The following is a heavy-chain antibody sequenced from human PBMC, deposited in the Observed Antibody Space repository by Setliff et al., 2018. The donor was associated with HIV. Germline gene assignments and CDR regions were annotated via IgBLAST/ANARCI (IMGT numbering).Heavy chain of an antibody. CDR1: GFTFSSYS. V-gene: IGHV3-53*01. CDR3: ARTQDRYYYYYYMDV. CDR2: IYPGGST. Sequence: GGSLRLSCAASGFTFSSYSMSWVRQAPGKGLEWVSIIYPGGSTYYADSVKGRFTISRDNSKNTLYLQMNSLRAEDTAVYYCARTQDRYYYYYYMDVWGKGTTVTVSS. J-gene: IGHJ6*03.